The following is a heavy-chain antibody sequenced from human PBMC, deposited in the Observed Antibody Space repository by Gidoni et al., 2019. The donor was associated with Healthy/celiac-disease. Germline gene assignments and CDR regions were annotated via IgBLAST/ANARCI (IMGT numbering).Heavy chain of an antibody. CDR1: GGSFSGYY. D-gene: IGHD6-19*01. V-gene: IGHV4-34*01. CDR2: INHSGST. CDR3: ASDLAVATTGYYYGMDV. Sequence: QVQLQPWGAGLLKPSETLSLTCAVYGGSFSGYYWSWIRQPPGKGLEWIGEINHSGSTNYNPSLKSRVTISVDTSKNQFSLKLSSVTAADTAVYYCASDLAVATTGYYYGMDVWGQGTTVTVSS. J-gene: IGHJ6*02.